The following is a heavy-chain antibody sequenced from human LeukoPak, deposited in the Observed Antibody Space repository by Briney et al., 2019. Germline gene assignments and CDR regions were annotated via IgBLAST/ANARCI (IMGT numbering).Heavy chain of an antibody. CDR2: ISGSGDNT. Sequence: PGGSLRLSCAASGFTFSRYSMNWVRQAPGKGLEWVPGISGSGDNTYYVDSVKGRFTISRDNSKNTLYLQMNSLRAEDTAVYYCAKVMTYYYDTSGLRGAFDIWGLGTMVTVSS. D-gene: IGHD3-22*01. V-gene: IGHV3-23*01. J-gene: IGHJ3*02. CDR3: AKVMTYYYDTSGLRGAFDI. CDR1: GFTFSRYS.